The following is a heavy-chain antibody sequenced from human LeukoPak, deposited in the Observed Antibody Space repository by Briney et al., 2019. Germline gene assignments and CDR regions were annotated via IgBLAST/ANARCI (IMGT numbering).Heavy chain of an antibody. CDR1: GGSFSGYY. D-gene: IGHD3-22*01. J-gene: IGHJ3*02. CDR2: INHSGST. V-gene: IGHV4-34*01. CDR3: ARVPISSGYYPSSRNAFDI. Sequence: SETLSLTCAVYGGSFSGYYWSWIRQPPGKGLEWIGEINHSGSTNYNPSLKSRVTISVDTSKNQFSLKLSSVTAADTAVYYCARVPISSGYYPSSRNAFDIRGQGTMVTVSS.